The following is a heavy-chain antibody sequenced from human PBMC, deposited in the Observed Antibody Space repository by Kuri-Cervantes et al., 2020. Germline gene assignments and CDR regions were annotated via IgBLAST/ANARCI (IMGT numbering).Heavy chain of an antibody. CDR3: AKDAFAMVQGVIIG. V-gene: IGHV3-53*01. D-gene: IGHD3-10*01. CDR2: IYSGGST. J-gene: IGHJ4*02. CDR1: GFTVSSNY. Sequence: GGSLRLSCAASGFTVSSNYMSWVRQAPGKGLEWVSVIYSGGSTYYADSVKGRFAISRDNSKNTLYLQMNSLRAEDTAVYYCAKDAFAMVQGVIIGWGQGALVTVSS.